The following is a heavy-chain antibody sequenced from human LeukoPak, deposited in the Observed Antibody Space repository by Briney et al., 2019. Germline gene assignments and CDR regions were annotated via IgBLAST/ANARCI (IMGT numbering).Heavy chain of an antibody. V-gene: IGHV1-69*06. Sequence: SVKVSCKASGNTFRNYAISWVRQAPGQGLELKGVNIPILGTAKYAQKFQGRVTITADTSTSTAYMELSSLRYEDTAVYYCARAGWLQYCYFDYWGQGTLVSVSS. CDR3: ARAGWLQYCYFDY. J-gene: IGHJ4*02. D-gene: IGHD5-24*01. CDR1: GNTFRNYA. CDR2: NIPILGTA.